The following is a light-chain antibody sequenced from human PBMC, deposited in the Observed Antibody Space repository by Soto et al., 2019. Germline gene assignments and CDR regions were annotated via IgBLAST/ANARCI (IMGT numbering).Light chain of an antibody. CDR3: CSKAGTSTAV. Sequence: QSVLTQPRSVSGSPGQSVTISCTGTSSDVGRYDYVSWYQQHPGKAPKLLIYDVNKWPSGVPDRFSGSKSGNTASLSISGLQAEDEADYYCCSKAGTSTAVFGGGTKVTVL. J-gene: IGLJ2*01. V-gene: IGLV2-11*01. CDR2: DVN. CDR1: SSDVGRYDY.